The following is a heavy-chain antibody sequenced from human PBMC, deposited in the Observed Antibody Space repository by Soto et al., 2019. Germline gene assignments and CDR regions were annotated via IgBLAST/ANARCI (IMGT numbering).Heavy chain of an antibody. V-gene: IGHV3-11*01. CDR2: ISSSGSTI. D-gene: IGHD5-12*01. CDR3: ARIYSGYADGFFDI. Sequence: GGPNRLSSAAAEFNISDYDMSWIRQDKGKGLEWVSYISSSGSTIYYADSVKGRFTISRDNAKNSLYLQMNSLRAEDTAVFYCARIYSGYADGFFDIWGQGTMVTVS. J-gene: IGHJ3*02. CDR1: EFNISDYD.